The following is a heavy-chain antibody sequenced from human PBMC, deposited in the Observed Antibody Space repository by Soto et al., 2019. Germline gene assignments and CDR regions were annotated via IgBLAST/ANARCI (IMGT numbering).Heavy chain of an antibody. V-gene: IGHV5-10-1*01. CDR1: GYKFTTSW. Sequence: GESLKISCKASGYKFTTSWLNWVRQTPGKGLEWLGRIDPTDSFTNYSPPFEGHVTISVDRSISTAYLQWNSLQASDTATYYCARPASGGSRDAFDVWGQGTTVTVSS. D-gene: IGHD2-15*01. CDR3: ARPASGGSRDAFDV. CDR2: IDPTDSFT. J-gene: IGHJ3*01.